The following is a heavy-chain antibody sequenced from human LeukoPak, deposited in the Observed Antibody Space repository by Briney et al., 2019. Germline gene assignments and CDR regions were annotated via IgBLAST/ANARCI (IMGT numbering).Heavy chain of an antibody. J-gene: IGHJ3*02. CDR2: IKQDGREK. CDR1: GFTFSTYW. D-gene: IGHD6-25*01. CDR3: ARAPASGFDM. V-gene: IGHV3-7*01. Sequence: GGSLRLSCAASGFTFSTYWMSWVRHAPGRGLEWGANIKQDGREKYYVESVKGRFTISRDNAKNSLYLQMNSLRAEDTAVYYCARAPASGFDMWGQGTVVTVSS.